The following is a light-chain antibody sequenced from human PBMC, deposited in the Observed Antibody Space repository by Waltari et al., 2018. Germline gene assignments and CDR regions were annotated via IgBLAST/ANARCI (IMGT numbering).Light chain of an antibody. J-gene: IGLJ1*01. V-gene: IGLV2-11*01. CDR2: DVT. Sequence: QSALTQPRSVSGSPGPSVTLSCTVPSRAVGDYNYVSWYQHHPGKTPKVMIFDVTKRPSGVPDRFSGSKSGNTASLTISGLQAEDEADYFCCSYAGSSLFVFGTGTKVTVL. CDR1: SRAVGDYNY. CDR3: CSYAGSSLFV.